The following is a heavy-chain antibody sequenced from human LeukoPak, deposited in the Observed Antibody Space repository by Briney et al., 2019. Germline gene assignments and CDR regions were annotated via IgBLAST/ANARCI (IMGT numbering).Heavy chain of an antibody. J-gene: IGHJ4*02. Sequence: GGSLRLSCTASGFTFSSYDMHWVRQDKGKGLEWVSAISTAGDPYYLGSVEGRFTISRENSKNTLYLQMNSLRSEDTAVYFCTKAQLPRHELGNFYFDYWGQGTLVTVSS. CDR2: ISTAGDP. V-gene: IGHV3-13*05. D-gene: IGHD7-27*01. CDR1: GFTFSSYD. CDR3: TKAQLPRHELGNFYFDY.